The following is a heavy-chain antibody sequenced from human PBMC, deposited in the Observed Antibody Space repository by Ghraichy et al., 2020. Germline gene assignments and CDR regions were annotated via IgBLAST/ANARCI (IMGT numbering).Heavy chain of an antibody. CDR3: ARGGTYQPPRVDY. V-gene: IGHV3-11*01. J-gene: IGHJ4*02. Sequence: GESLNISCAASGFTFSDYYMSWIRQAPGKGLEWVSYISSSGSTIYYADSVKGRFTISRDNAKNSLYLQMNSLRAEDTAVYYCARGGTYQPPRVDYWGQGTLVTVSS. D-gene: IGHD2-2*01. CDR1: GFTFSDYY. CDR2: ISSSGSTI.